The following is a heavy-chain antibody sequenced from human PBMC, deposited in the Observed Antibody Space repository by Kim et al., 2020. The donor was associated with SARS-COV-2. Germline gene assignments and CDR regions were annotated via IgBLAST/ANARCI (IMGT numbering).Heavy chain of an antibody. D-gene: IGHD6-13*01. CDR3: ARASGLAAAGYFDY. J-gene: IGHJ4*02. Sequence: ADSVKGRFTIARDNAKNSLYLQMNSLRDEDTAVYYCARASGLAAAGYFDYWGQGTLVTVSS. V-gene: IGHV3-20*03.